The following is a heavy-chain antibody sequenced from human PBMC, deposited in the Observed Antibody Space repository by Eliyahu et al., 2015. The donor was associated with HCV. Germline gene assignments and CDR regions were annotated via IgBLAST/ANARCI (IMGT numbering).Heavy chain of an antibody. Sequence: QVQLQESGPGLVKPSQTLSLTCTVSGGSISSGSYYWSWIRQPAGKGLEWIGRIYTSGSTNYNPSLKSRVTISVDTSKNQFSLKLSSVTAADTAVYYCARDGDSGSYYSDYYYYGMDVWGQGTTVTVSS. CDR2: IYTSGST. CDR3: ARDGDSGSYYSDYYYYGMDV. J-gene: IGHJ6*02. V-gene: IGHV4-61*02. CDR1: GGSISSGSYY. D-gene: IGHD1-26*01.